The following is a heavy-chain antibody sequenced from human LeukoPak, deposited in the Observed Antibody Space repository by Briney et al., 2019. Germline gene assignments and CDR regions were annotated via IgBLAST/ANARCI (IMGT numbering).Heavy chain of an antibody. V-gene: IGHV3-66*04. Sequence: GGSLRLSCAPSGFTVSSNYMSWVRQAPGKGLEWVSVIYTGGSAFYRDSVKDRFTISRDNSKNTLYLQMNSLRAEDTAVYYCARPLLGLGLRLGELSFWGQGTLVTVSS. D-gene: IGHD3-16*02. CDR1: GFTVSSNY. J-gene: IGHJ4*02. CDR2: IYTGGSA. CDR3: ARPLLGLGLRLGELSF.